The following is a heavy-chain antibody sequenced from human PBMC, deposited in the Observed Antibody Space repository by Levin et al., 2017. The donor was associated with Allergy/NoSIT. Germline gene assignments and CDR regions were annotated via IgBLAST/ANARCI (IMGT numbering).Heavy chain of an antibody. CDR3: ARGTISGSYYYYYYGMDV. CDR2: ISYDGSNK. Sequence: GGSLRLSCAASGFTFSSYAMHWVRQAPGKGLEWVAVISYDGSNKYYADSVKGRFTISRDNSKNTLYLQMNSLRAEDTAVYYCARGTISGSYYYYYYGMDVWGQGTTVTVSS. J-gene: IGHJ6*02. D-gene: IGHD1-26*01. CDR1: GFTFSSYA. V-gene: IGHV3-30-3*01.